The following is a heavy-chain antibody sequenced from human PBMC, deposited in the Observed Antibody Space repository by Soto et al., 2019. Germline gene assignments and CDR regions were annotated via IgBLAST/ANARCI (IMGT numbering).Heavy chain of an antibody. CDR1: GYTFTSYD. CDR2: MNPISGKT. CDR3: ARALVEADY. V-gene: IGHV1-8*01. J-gene: IGHJ4*02. Sequence: QVQLVQSGAEVKKPGASVKVSCKASGYTFTSYDITWVRQAAGQGLEWMGWMNPISGKTGYAQKFQGGVTMTRNTSMSTVYMELSSLRSEDTAVYYCARALVEADYWGQGTLVTVSS.